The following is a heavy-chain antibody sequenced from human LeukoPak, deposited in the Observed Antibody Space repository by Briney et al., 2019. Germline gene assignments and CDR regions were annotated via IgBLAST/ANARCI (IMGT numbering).Heavy chain of an antibody. CDR3: ARDQDDYGDY. Sequence: GASVKVSCKATGGTFSSYAISWVRQAPGQGLEWMGRIIPILGIANYAQKFQGRVTITADKSTSTAYMELSSLRSEDTAVYYCARDQDDYGDYWGQGTLVTVSS. V-gene: IGHV1-69*04. CDR2: IIPILGIA. J-gene: IGHJ4*02. CDR1: GGTFSSYA. D-gene: IGHD5-24*01.